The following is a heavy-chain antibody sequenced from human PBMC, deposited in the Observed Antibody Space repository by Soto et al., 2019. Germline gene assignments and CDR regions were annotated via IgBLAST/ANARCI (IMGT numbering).Heavy chain of an antibody. J-gene: IGHJ1*01. CDR2: IHNSVNT. Sequence: SETLSLTCAVSGDSVGSGGYFWSWIRQSPGKGLEWIGHIHNSVNTEYNPPLRGRVTISVDTSKNHFSLNLRSVTAADTAIYYGARTASAGRWAAWYWGQGTLVTVSS. V-gene: IGHV4-61*03. D-gene: IGHD5-18*01. CDR1: GDSVGSGGYF. CDR3: ARTASAGRWAAWY.